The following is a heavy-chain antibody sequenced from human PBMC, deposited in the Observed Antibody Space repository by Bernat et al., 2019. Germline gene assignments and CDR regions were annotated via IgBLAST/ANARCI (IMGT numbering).Heavy chain of an antibody. J-gene: IGHJ3*02. CDR2: ISYDGSNK. Sequence: QVQLVESGGGVVQPGRSLRLSCAASGFTFSSYGMHWVRQAPGKGLEWVAVISYDGSNKYYADSVKGRFTISRDNSKNTLYLQMNSLRAEDTAVYYCAKGSRYDYIPDDAFDIWGQGTMVTVSS. D-gene: IGHD3-16*01. CDR3: AKGSRYDYIPDDAFDI. V-gene: IGHV3-30*18. CDR1: GFTFSSYG.